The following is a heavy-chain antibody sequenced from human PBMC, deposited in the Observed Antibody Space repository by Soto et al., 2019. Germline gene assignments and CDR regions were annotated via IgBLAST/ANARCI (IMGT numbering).Heavy chain of an antibody. D-gene: IGHD3-10*01. CDR3: ARTLWFGELYPHNWFDP. J-gene: IGHJ5*02. CDR1: GGSISSGDYY. V-gene: IGHV4-30-4*01. CDR2: IYYSGST. Sequence: PSETLSLTCTVSGGSISSGDYYWSWIRQPPGKGLEWIGYIYYSGSTYYNPSLKSRVTISVDTSKNQFSLKLSSVTAADTAVYYCARTLWFGELYPHNWFDPWGQGTLVTVSS.